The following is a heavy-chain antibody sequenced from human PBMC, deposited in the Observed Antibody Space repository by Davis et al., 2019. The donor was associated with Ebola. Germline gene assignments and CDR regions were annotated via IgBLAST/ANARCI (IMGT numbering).Heavy chain of an antibody. D-gene: IGHD1-26*01. CDR1: GYTFTDYA. CDR2: INPNSGAT. Sequence: ASVKVSCKASGYTFTDYAIHWVRQAPGQGLEWMGWINPNSGATNYAQRFRGRVTMTGDTSITTTYMELNRLTSDDTAFYYCARKSGDLDSWGQGTLVTVSS. V-gene: IGHV1-2*02. CDR3: ARKSGDLDS. J-gene: IGHJ4*02.